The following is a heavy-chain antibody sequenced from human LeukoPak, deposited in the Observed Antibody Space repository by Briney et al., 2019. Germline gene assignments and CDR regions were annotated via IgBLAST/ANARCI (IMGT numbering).Heavy chain of an antibody. CDR3: ARDRPPTYYYDSSGPQDGMDV. Sequence: ASVKVSCKASGYTFTGYYMHWVRQAPGQGLEGMGWINPNSGGTNYAQKFQGRVTMTRDTSISTAYMELSRLRSDDTAVYYCARDRPPTYYYDSSGPQDGMDVWGQGTTVTVSS. CDR2: INPNSGGT. D-gene: IGHD3-22*01. V-gene: IGHV1-2*02. J-gene: IGHJ6*02. CDR1: GYTFTGYY.